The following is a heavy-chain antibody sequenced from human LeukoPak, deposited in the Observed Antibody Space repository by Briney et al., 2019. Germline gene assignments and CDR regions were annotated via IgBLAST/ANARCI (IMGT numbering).Heavy chain of an antibody. D-gene: IGHD3-22*01. CDR1: GFTFSYYW. Sequence: GGSLRLSCAASGFTFSYYWMTWVRQAPGKGLEWVANINQDGSEKNYVDSVKGRFTISRDNAKKSQYLQMNSLRADDTAVYYCARAHTYDYDSSGLHWGQGTLVTVSS. CDR3: ARAHTYDYDSSGLH. V-gene: IGHV3-7*01. CDR2: INQDGSEK. J-gene: IGHJ4*02.